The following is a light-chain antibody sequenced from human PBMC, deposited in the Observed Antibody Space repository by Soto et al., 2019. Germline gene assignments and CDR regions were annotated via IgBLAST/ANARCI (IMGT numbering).Light chain of an antibody. J-gene: IGKJ4*01. CDR3: QQVKSYPRT. Sequence: EIQLIPSPSFLSSSVGDRVTITCRPSQAVPNNMAWYQQKPGKPPKLLIYEESTLHSGVPSRFSGRKSGTQFTLTIDSLQPEDFATYYCQQVKSYPRTFGGGTKVEI. V-gene: IGKV1-9*01. CDR2: EES. CDR1: QAVPNN.